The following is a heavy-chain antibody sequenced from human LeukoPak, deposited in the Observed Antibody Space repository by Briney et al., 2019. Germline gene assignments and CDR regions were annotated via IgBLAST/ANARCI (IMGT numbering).Heavy chain of an antibody. D-gene: IGHD2-15*01. Sequence: SETLSLTCAVYGGSFSGYYWSWIRQPPGKGLEWIGEINHSGSTNYNPSLKSRVTISVDTSKNQFSLKLSSVTAADTAVYYCARIGAVDCSGGSCSRSLTNWGQGTLVTVSS. CDR1: GGSFSGYY. V-gene: IGHV4-34*01. CDR3: ARIGAVDCSGGSCSRSLTN. CDR2: INHSGST. J-gene: IGHJ4*02.